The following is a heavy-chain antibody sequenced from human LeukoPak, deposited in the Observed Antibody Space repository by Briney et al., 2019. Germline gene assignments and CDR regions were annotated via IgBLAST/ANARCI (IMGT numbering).Heavy chain of an antibody. Sequence: HPGGSLRLSCTAAGFTFGDYAMSWFRQAPGKGLEWVGFIRNKVYGGTTEYAASVKGRFTISRDDSKSIAYLQMNSLKTEDTAVYYCTRDVGSSVYSPLGYLSHLDYWGQGTLVTVSS. CDR3: TRDVGSSVYSPLGYLSHLDY. J-gene: IGHJ4*02. CDR1: GFTFGDYA. CDR2: IRNKVYGGTT. D-gene: IGHD3-22*01. V-gene: IGHV3-49*03.